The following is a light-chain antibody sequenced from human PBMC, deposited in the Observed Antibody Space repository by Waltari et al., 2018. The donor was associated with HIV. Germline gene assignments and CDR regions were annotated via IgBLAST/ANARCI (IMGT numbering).Light chain of an antibody. J-gene: IGKJ2*01. V-gene: IGKV1-39*01. CDR3: QQTYRTPHT. CDR1: QIISNY. CDR2: AAS. Sequence: DIQMTQSPSSLSASVGDRVTITCQARQIISNYLNWYQQIPGKAPKLLVYAASSLQSGVPSRFSGSVSGTDFTLTINSLQPEDFATYYCQQTYRTPHTFGQGTKVEIK.